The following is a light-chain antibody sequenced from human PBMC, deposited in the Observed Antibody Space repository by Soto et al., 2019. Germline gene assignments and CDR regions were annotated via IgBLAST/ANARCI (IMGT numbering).Light chain of an antibody. Sequence: EIVMTQSPDTLSVSPGERATLSCRASQSVSDRVDWYQQKSGQAPSLLIYAASTRAAGVPARFSGSGSGTEFTLTISSMQSEDFAVYFCQQYADWPKTFGQGTKVDVK. V-gene: IGKV3-15*01. CDR2: AAS. J-gene: IGKJ1*01. CDR1: QSVSDR. CDR3: QQYADWPKT.